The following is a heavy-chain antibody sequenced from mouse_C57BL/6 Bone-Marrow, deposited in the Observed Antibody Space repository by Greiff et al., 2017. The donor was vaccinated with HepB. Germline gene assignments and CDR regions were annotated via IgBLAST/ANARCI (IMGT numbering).Heavy chain of an antibody. CDR3: ARDRGITTAPFDY. V-gene: IGHV3-6*01. CDR2: ISYDGSN. J-gene: IGHJ2*01. D-gene: IGHD1-2*01. Sequence: ESGPGLVKPSQSLSLTCSVTGYSITSGYYWNWIRQFPGNKLEWMGYISYDGSNNYNPSLKNRISITRDTSKNQFFLKLNSVTTEDTATYYCARDRGITTAPFDYWGQGTTLTVSS. CDR1: GYSITSGYY.